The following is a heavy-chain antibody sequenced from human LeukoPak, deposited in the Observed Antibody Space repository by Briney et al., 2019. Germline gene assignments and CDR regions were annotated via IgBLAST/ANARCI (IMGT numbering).Heavy chain of an antibody. J-gene: IGHJ6*02. CDR2: ISSSSSTI. CDR1: GFTFSSYS. Sequence: GGSLRLSCAASGFTFSSYSMNWVRQAPGKGLEWVSYISSSSSTIYYADSVKGRFTISRDNAKSSLYLQMNSLRAEDTAVYYCARDYYGIDVWGQGTTVTVSS. CDR3: ARDYYGIDV. V-gene: IGHV3-48*04.